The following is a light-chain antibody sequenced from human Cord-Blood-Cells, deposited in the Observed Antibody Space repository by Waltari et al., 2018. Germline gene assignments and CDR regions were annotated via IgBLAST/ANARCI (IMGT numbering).Light chain of an antibody. CDR2: EVS. Sequence: QSALTQPPSASGSPGQSVTLSSTGSSSDLGGYNYVSWYQQHPGKAPKLMIYEVSKRPSGVPDRFSGSKSGNTASLTVSGLQAEDEADYYCSSYAGSNIVVFGGGTKLTVL. J-gene: IGLJ2*01. V-gene: IGLV2-8*01. CDR1: SSDLGGYNY. CDR3: SSYAGSNIVV.